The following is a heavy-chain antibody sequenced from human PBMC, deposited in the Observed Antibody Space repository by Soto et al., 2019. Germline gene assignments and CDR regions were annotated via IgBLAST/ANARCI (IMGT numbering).Heavy chain of an antibody. V-gene: IGHV4-59*11. CDR1: GDSIGNPRG. D-gene: IGHD2-15*01. Sequence: SETLCLTCTVSGDSIGNPRGCSWIRQPPGKGLEWIGYLYYSGSTNYNPSLESRVTISVDTSKNQFSLKLSSVTAADTAVYYCARYCSGGSCYLDPWGQGTLVTVSS. CDR2: LYYSGST. CDR3: ARYCSGGSCYLDP. J-gene: IGHJ5*02.